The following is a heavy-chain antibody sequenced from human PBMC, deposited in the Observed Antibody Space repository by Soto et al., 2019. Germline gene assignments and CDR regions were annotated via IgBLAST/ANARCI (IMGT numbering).Heavy chain of an antibody. CDR3: AKSPNFYCSSPNCYKYYFDH. J-gene: IGHJ4*02. V-gene: IGHV3-30*18. Sequence: GGSLRLSCAASGFTFNTYGMHWVRQAPGKGLEWVAVISYDGSEKSYVDSVKGRFTISKDNSKNTLYLQMNSLRPEDTAVYYCAKSPNFYCSSPNCYKYYFDHWGQGTRVTVSS. D-gene: IGHD2-2*02. CDR2: ISYDGSEK. CDR1: GFTFNTYG.